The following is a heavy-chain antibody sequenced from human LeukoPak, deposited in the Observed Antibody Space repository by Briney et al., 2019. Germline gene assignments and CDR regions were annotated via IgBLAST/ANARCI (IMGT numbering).Heavy chain of an antibody. Sequence: ASVKVSCKTSGYTFINYGISWVRQAPGQGLEWMGWISAYNGNTNYAQKLQGRVTMTTDTSTSTAYMELRSLRSDDTAVYYCARASIAARRNWFDPWGQGTLVTVSS. J-gene: IGHJ5*02. CDR1: GYTFINYG. CDR3: ARASIAARRNWFDP. D-gene: IGHD6-6*01. V-gene: IGHV1-18*01. CDR2: ISAYNGNT.